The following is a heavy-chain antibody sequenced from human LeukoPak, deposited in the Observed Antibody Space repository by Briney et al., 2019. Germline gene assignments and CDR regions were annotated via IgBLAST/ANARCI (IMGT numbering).Heavy chain of an antibody. V-gene: IGHV3-9*01. Sequence: PGGSLRLSCAAAGFTFDDYAMHWVRQAPGKGLEWVSGISWNSGSIGYADSVKGRFTISRDNAKNSLYLQMNSLRAEDTALYYCAKDVYSYGFRWVDYWGQGTLVTVSS. CDR2: ISWNSGSI. D-gene: IGHD5-18*01. CDR1: GFTFDDYA. J-gene: IGHJ4*02. CDR3: AKDVYSYGFRWVDY.